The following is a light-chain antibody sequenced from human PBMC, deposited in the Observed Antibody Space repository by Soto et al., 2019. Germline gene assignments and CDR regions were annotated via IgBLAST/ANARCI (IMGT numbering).Light chain of an antibody. Sequence: QSALTQPPSASGSPGQSVTISCTGTSSDVGAYNYVSWYQQHAGKAPKLVIYEVTKRPSGVPARFSGSKSANTASLTVSGLQAEDEAYYYCSSFASSNTWVFGGGTKLTVL. J-gene: IGLJ3*02. CDR1: SSDVGAYNY. CDR2: EVT. V-gene: IGLV2-8*01. CDR3: SSFASSNTWV.